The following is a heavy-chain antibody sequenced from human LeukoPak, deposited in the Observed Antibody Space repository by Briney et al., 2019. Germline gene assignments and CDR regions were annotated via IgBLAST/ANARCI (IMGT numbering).Heavy chain of an antibody. J-gene: IGHJ4*02. V-gene: IGHV1-69*05. Sequence: ASVKVSCEESVGTFSRYAISWVRHAPARGREWMGHIITNFGTAKYVQKIQGRVTITTDQSTSTAYMELSSLRSEDTAVYYCVRLGINAAAGRHEGYWWGEGTLVTVP. D-gene: IGHD6-13*01. CDR3: VRLGINAAAGRHEGYW. CDR2: IITNFGTA. CDR1: VGTFSRYA.